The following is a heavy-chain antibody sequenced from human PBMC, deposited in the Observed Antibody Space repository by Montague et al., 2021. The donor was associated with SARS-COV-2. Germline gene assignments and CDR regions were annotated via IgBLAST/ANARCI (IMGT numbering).Heavy chain of an antibody. Sequence: SQSLSLICTVSGGSISSSSYYWGWIRQPPGKGLEWIGSIHYSGSTYYNPSLKSRVTIPVDTSKKHFSLKLSSVTAADTAVYFCAAQSSGGYCSSSRCYVWFDTWGQGTLVTVSS. CDR1: GGSISSSSYY. CDR2: IHYSGST. J-gene: IGHJ5*02. V-gene: IGHV4-39*01. D-gene: IGHD2-2*01. CDR3: AAQSSGGYCSSSRCYVWFDT.